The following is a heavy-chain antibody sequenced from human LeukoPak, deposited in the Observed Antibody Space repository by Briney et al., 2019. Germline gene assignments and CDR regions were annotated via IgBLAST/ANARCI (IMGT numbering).Heavy chain of an antibody. V-gene: IGHV4-34*01. Sequence: PSETLSLTCAVYGGSFSGYYWSWIRQPPGKGLEWIGEINHSGSTNYNPSLKSRVTISVDRSKNQFSLKLSSVTAADTAVYYCASALLVRGVIYYGMDVWGQGTTVTVSS. CDR1: GGSFSGYY. D-gene: IGHD3-10*01. J-gene: IGHJ6*02. CDR3: ASALLVRGVIYYGMDV. CDR2: INHSGST.